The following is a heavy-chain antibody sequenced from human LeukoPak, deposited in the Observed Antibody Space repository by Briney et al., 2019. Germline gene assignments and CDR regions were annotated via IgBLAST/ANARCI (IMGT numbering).Heavy chain of an antibody. Sequence: PGGSLRLSCGASGFTFRSYAMSWVRQAPGTGLEWVSAISGSGGSTYYADSVKGRFTISRDNSKNTLYLQMNSLRAEDTAVYYCAKFDYYDSSGYYNKVLDAFDIWGQGTMVTVSS. CDR3: AKFDYYDSSGYYNKVLDAFDI. J-gene: IGHJ3*02. CDR1: GFTFRSYA. D-gene: IGHD3-22*01. CDR2: ISGSGGST. V-gene: IGHV3-23*01.